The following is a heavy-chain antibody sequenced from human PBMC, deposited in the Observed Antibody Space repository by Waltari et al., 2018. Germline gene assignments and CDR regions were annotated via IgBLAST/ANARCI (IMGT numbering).Heavy chain of an antibody. V-gene: IGHV4-4*07. CDR2: IDTSGRA. D-gene: IGHD3-3*01. Sequence: QVQLQESGPGLVKPSETLSLTCTVSGGSISSHYWSWIRQPAGRGLEWVGHIDTSGRAKYNPSLKMRVTMSRDTSKNQLSLELRSMTAADTAMYYCARDLSHYDFWSGYYKSGWFDPWGQGTLVIVAS. CDR1: GGSISSHY. CDR3: ARDLSHYDFWSGYYKSGWFDP. J-gene: IGHJ5*02.